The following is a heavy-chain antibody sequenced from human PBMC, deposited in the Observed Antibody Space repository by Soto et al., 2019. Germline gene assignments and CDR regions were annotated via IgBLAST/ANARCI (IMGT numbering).Heavy chain of an antibody. CDR2: INPNSGGT. Sequence: ASVKVSCKASGYTFTGYYMHWVRQAPGQGLEWMGWINPNSGGTNYAQKFQGWVTMTRDTSISTAYMELSRLRSDDTAVYYCARDASEYSYGQRSDFDYWGQGTLVTVSS. V-gene: IGHV1-2*04. CDR3: ARDASEYSYGQRSDFDY. CDR1: GYTFTGYY. D-gene: IGHD5-18*01. J-gene: IGHJ4*02.